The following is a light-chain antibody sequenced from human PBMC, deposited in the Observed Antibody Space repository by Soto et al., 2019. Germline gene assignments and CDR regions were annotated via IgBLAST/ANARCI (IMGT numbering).Light chain of an antibody. CDR3: SSYAGTHNLI. CDR1: SSDIGGYNR. CDR2: DVN. J-gene: IGLJ2*01. V-gene: IGLV2-8*01. Sequence: SALTQPPSASGSPGQSVTISCTGTSSDIGGYNRVSWYQQHPGEAPKLIIFDVNKRPSGVPDRFSGSKSGNTASLTVSGLRAEDEADYYCSSYAGTHNLIFGGGTQLTV.